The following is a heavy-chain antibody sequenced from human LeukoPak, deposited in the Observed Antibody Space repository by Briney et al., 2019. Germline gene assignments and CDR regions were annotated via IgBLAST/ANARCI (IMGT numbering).Heavy chain of an antibody. CDR1: GGSISSTSYY. CDR3: ARHVAYSSRFDY. V-gene: IGHV4-39*01. CDR2: INYSGNT. Sequence: SRTLSLTCTVSGGSISSTSYYWGWIRQPPGKGLDWIGYINYSGNTYCNPSLKSRVIISVDTSKNQFSLKLNSVTAADTAVYYCARHVAYSSRFDYWGQGTLVTVSS. D-gene: IGHD6-13*01. J-gene: IGHJ4*02.